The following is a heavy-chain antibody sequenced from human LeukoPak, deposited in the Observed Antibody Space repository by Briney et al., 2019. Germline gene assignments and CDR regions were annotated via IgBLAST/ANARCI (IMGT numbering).Heavy chain of an antibody. Sequence: GGSLRLSCAASGFTFSSYSMNWVRQAPGKGLEWVSYISSSSRTIYYADSAKGRFTITRDNAKNSLYLQMNSLRAEDTAVYYCARDFHVRNYDIGGYSYWGQGTLVTVSS. CDR1: GFTFSSYS. D-gene: IGHD3-22*01. V-gene: IGHV3-48*01. CDR3: ARDFHVRNYDIGGYSY. CDR2: ISSSSRTI. J-gene: IGHJ4*02.